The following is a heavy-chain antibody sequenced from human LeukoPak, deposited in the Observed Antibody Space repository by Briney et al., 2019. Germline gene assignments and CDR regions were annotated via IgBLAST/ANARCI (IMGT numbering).Heavy chain of an antibody. J-gene: IGHJ4*02. V-gene: IGHV1-3*01. CDR1: GYTFTSYA. D-gene: IGHD2-2*01. Sequence: RASVKVSCKASGYTFTSYAMHWVRQAPGQRLGWMGWINAGNGNTKYSQKFQGRVTITRDTSASTAYMELSSLRSEDTAVYYCARDLYCSSTSCYDYWGQGTLVTVSS. CDR3: ARDLYCSSTSCYDY. CDR2: INAGNGNT.